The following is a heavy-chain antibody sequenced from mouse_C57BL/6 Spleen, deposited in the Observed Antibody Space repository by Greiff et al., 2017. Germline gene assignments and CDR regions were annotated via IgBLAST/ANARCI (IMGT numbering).Heavy chain of an antibody. CDR1: GFTFSDYG. V-gene: IGHV5-17*01. CDR3: AKFDY. Sequence: EVHLVESGGGLVKPGGSLKLSCAASGFTFSDYGMHWVRQAPEKGLEWVAYISSGSSTIYYAETVTGRFTISRDHAKNTLSLQVTSLRSEDTAMYYCAKFDYWGQGTTRTVSS. CDR2: ISSGSSTI. J-gene: IGHJ2*01.